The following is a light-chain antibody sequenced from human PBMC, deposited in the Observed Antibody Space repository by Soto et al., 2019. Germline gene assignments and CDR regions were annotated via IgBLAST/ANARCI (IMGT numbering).Light chain of an antibody. J-gene: IGKJ4*01. Sequence: DIVMTQSPDSLAVSLGERATINCKSSQSVLYSSNNKNYLAWYQHKPGQPPKLLIYWASTRESGVPDRFSGSGSGTDFTLIISSLQAEDVAVYYCQQFYTTPHTFGGGTKVEIK. V-gene: IGKV4-1*01. CDR2: WAS. CDR3: QQFYTTPHT. CDR1: QSVLYSSNNKNY.